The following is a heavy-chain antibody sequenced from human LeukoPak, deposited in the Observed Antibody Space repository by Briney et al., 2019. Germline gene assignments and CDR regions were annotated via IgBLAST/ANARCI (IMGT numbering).Heavy chain of an antibody. CDR3: ARATAADTAMIYFDY. Sequence: GGSLRLSCAASGFTFSDYYMSWIRQAPGKGLEWVSYISSSGNIIYSADSVKGRFTISRDNAKNSLYLQINSLRAEDTAVHYCARATAADTAMIYFDYWGQGTLVTVSS. V-gene: IGHV3-11*01. J-gene: IGHJ4*02. CDR2: ISSSGNII. CDR1: GFTFSDYY. D-gene: IGHD5-18*01.